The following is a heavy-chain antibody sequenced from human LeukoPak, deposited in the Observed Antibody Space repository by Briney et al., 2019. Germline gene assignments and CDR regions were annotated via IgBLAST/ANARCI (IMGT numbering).Heavy chain of an antibody. J-gene: IGHJ4*02. V-gene: IGHV4-61*02. CDR2: IYTSGST. CDR3: ARSYNDILTGYTPPDY. Sequence: SQTLSLTCTVSGGSISSGSYYWSWIRQPAGKGLEWIGRIYTSGSTNYNPSLKSRVTISVDTSKNQFSLKLSSVTAADTAVYYCARSYNDILTGYTPPDYWGQGTLVTVSS. CDR1: GGSISSGSYY. D-gene: IGHD3-9*01.